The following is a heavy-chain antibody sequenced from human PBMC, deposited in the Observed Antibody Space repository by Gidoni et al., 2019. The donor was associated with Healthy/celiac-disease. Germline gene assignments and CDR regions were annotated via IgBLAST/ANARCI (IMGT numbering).Heavy chain of an antibody. V-gene: IGHV1-69*01. Sequence: QVQLVQSGAEVKKPGSSVKVSCKASGGTFSSYAISCVRQAPGQGLEWMGGIIPIFGTANYAQKFQGRVTITADESTSTAYMELSSLRSEDTAVYYCARAVLGYGDYGMGYYYYGMDVWGQGTTVTVSS. CDR2: IIPIFGTA. D-gene: IGHD4-17*01. CDR1: GGTFSSYA. CDR3: ARAVLGYGDYGMGYYYYGMDV. J-gene: IGHJ6*02.